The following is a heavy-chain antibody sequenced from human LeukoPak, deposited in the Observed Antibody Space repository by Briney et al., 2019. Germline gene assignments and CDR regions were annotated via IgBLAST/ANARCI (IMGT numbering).Heavy chain of an antibody. CDR1: GFTFSSSA. J-gene: IGHJ4*02. CDR3: TRVSWRGEIY. V-gene: IGHV3-23*01. D-gene: IGHD3-3*01. CDR2: ITGGAIRT. Sequence: PGGSLRLSCAAPGFTFSSSAMSWVRQAPGKGLEWVSGITGGAIRTYYADSVKGRFTISRDNSKNTLYLQMNSLRAEDTAVYYCTRVSWRGEIYWGQGTLVSVSS.